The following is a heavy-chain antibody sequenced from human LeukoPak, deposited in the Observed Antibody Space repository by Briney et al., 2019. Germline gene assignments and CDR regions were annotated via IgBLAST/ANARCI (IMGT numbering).Heavy chain of an antibody. J-gene: IGHJ4*02. Sequence: PGGSLRLSCAASGFTLSSYAMSWVRQAPGEGLEWVSAICGSGGTTYYADSVKGRFTISRDNSKNTLYLQMNSLRAEDTAVYYCARKYYDYVWGSYRDSYCDYWGQGTLVTVSS. CDR3: ARKYYDYVWGSYRDSYCDY. CDR2: ICGSGGTT. D-gene: IGHD3-16*02. CDR1: GFTLSSYA. V-gene: IGHV3-23*01.